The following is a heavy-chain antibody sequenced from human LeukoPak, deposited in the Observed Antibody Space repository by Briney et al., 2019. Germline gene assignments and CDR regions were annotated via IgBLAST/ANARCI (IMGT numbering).Heavy chain of an antibody. CDR2: ISGSGGST. CDR3: ARDLMIPAAPRDY. D-gene: IGHD2-2*01. V-gene: IGHV3-23*01. J-gene: IGHJ4*02. CDR1: GFTFSSYA. Sequence: GGSLRLSCAASGFTFSSYAMSWVRQAPGKGLEWVSAISGSGGSTYYADSVKGRFTISRDNAKNSLYLQMNSLRDEDTAVYYCARDLMIPAAPRDYWGQGTLVTVSS.